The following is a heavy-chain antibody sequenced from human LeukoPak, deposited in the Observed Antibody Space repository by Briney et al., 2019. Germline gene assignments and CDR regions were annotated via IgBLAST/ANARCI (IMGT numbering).Heavy chain of an antibody. CDR1: GFTFSSYS. D-gene: IGHD1-26*01. CDR3: ARSGSYSQPIDY. CDR2: ISSSSSYI. V-gene: IGHV3-21*01. Sequence: GGSLRLSCAASGFTFSSYSMNWVRQAPGKGLEWVSSISSSSSYIYYADSVKGRFTISRDNAKNPLYLQMNSLRAEDTAVYYCARSGSYSQPIDYWGQGTLVTVSS. J-gene: IGHJ4*02.